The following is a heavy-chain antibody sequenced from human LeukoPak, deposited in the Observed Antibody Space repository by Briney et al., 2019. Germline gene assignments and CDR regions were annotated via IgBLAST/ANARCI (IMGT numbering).Heavy chain of an antibody. CDR2: ISGGSNYI. J-gene: IGHJ4*02. V-gene: IGHV3-21*01. CDR1: GFNFSTYS. Sequence: DPGGSLRLSCAASGFNFSTYSMNWVRQAPGKGPEWVSSISGGSNYIYYADSVQGRFTISRDNAKNSMFLQMNTLRAEDTAVYYCAREAPTVATYYFDYWGQGTLVTVSS. CDR3: AREAPTVATYYFDY. D-gene: IGHD4-17*01.